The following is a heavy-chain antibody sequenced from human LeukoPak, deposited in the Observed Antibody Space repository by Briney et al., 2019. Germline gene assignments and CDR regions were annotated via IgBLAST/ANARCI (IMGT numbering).Heavy chain of an antibody. Sequence: ASVKVSCKASGYTFTGYYMHWVRQAPGQGLEWMGWINPNSGVTNSAQKFQGRVTMTRDMSFSTAYMELTRLRSDDTAVYYCASSGWTKQNDYWGQGILVTVSS. V-gene: IGHV1-2*02. CDR1: GYTFTGYY. CDR2: INPNSGVT. CDR3: ASSGWTKQNDY. J-gene: IGHJ4*02. D-gene: IGHD6-19*01.